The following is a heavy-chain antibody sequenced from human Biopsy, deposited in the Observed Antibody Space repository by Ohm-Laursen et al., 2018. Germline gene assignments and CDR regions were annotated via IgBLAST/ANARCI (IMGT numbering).Heavy chain of an antibody. J-gene: IGHJ4*02. CDR2: IYYSWTT. CDR1: GGSVRSPDHR. D-gene: IGHD3-10*01. V-gene: IGHV4-61*08. Sequence: GTLSLACTVSGGSVRSPDHRWNWVRRAPGKGLEWIGNIYYSWTTLYNPSLSGRVTMDLDRSTNQFSLKLKSVTSADTAVYFCARAYFYGMGTSNYFLDSWGQGALVTVSS. CDR3: ARAYFYGMGTSNYFLDS.